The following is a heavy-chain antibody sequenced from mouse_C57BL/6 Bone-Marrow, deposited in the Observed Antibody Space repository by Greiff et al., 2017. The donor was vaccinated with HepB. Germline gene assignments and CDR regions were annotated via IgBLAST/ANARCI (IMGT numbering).Heavy chain of an antibody. CDR1: GYTFTSYW. D-gene: IGHD1-1*01. J-gene: IGHJ3*01. V-gene: IGHV1-72*01. CDR3: AIGYYGSSLPWFAY. Sequence: QVQLQQPGAELVQPGASVKLSCKASGYTFTSYWMHWVKQRPGRGLEWIGRIDPNRGGTKYNEKFKSKATLTVDKPSSTAYMQLSSLTSEDSAVYYCAIGYYGSSLPWFAYWGQGTLVTVSA. CDR2: IDPNRGGT.